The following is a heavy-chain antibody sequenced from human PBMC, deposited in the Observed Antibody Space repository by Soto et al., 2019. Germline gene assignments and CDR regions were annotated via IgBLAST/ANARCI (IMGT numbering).Heavy chain of an antibody. J-gene: IGHJ4*02. CDR2: INHSGST. CDR1: GGSFSGYY. Sequence: SETLSLTCAVYGGSFSGYYWSWIRQPPGEGLEWSWEINHSGSTNYNPSLKSRVTISVDTSKNQFSLKLSSVTAADTAVYYCARGRTGSSSSGLIDYGGQGTLVPVSS. D-gene: IGHD6-6*01. CDR3: ARGRTGSSSSGLIDY. V-gene: IGHV4-34*01.